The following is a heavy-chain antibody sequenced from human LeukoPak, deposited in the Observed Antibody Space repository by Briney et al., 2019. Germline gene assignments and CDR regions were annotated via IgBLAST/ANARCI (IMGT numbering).Heavy chain of an antibody. D-gene: IGHD1-26*01. CDR1: GGSITSAGYY. CDR3: ARGIGSTGTYYFDY. CDR2: IYISGDT. Sequence: SQTLSLTCTVSGGSITSAGYYRTWIRQPAGKGLEWVGRIYISGDTNYNPSLKSRVAISLDTSKNQSSLKLNSLTAADTAVYYCARGIGSTGTYYFDYWGQGTLVTVSA. V-gene: IGHV4-61*02. J-gene: IGHJ4*02.